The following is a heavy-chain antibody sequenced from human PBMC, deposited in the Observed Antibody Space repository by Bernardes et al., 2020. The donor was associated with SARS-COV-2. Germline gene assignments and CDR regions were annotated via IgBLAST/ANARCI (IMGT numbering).Heavy chain of an antibody. CDR1: GFTVSSNY. CDR3: AKRRVVAET. J-gene: IGHJ1*01. Sequence: SLRLSCAASGFTVSSNYMSWVRQAPGKGLEWVSAIGGSGETTHYADSVKGRFTISRDNSKNTLFLQMNSLRAEDTAVYYCAKRRVVAETWGQGTLVTVSS. D-gene: IGHD2-2*01. V-gene: IGHV3-23*01. CDR2: IGGSGETT.